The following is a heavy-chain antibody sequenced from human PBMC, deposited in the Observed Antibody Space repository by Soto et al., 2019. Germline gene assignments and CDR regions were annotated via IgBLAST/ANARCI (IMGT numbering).Heavy chain of an antibody. V-gene: IGHV3-23*01. Sequence: LRLSCAASGFTFSSYAMSWVRQAPGKGLEWVSAISGSGGSTYYADSVKGRFTISRDNSKNTLYLQMNSLRAEDTAVYYCAKMGAGFGVVIRFYYYYYGMDVWGQRTTVTVSS. CDR3: AKMGAGFGVVIRFYYYYYGMDV. CDR1: GFTFSSYA. J-gene: IGHJ6*02. CDR2: ISGSGGST. D-gene: IGHD3-3*01.